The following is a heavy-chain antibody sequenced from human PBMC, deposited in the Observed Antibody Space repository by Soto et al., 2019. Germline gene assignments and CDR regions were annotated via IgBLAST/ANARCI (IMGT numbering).Heavy chain of an antibody. CDR2: IIPIFGTA. J-gene: IGHJ5*02. CDR1: GGTFSSYA. Sequence: GASVKVSCKASGGTFSSYAISWVRQAPGQGLEWMGGIIPIFGTANYAQKFQGRVTITADESTSTAYMELSSLRSEDTAVYYCARGDSIQLENWFDPWGQGTLVTVSS. CDR3: ARGDSIQLENWFDP. V-gene: IGHV1-69*13. D-gene: IGHD4-4*01.